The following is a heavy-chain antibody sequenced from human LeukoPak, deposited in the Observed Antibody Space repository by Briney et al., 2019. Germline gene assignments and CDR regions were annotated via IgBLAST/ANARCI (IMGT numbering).Heavy chain of an antibody. CDR3: ARLTKVATGKFNWFSP. D-gene: IGHD5-12*01. Sequence: GESLKISCKGFGYSFTSYWIGWVRQMPGEGLEWMGIIYPGDSDTRYSPSFQGQVTISADKSISTAYLQWSSLKASDTAMYYCARLTKVATGKFNWFSPWGQGTLVTVSS. CDR1: GYSFTSYW. V-gene: IGHV5-51*01. J-gene: IGHJ5*02. CDR2: IYPGDSDT.